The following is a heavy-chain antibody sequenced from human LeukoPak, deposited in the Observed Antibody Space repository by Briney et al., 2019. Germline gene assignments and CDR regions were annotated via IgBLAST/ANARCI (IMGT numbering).Heavy chain of an antibody. J-gene: IGHJ4*02. CDR2: IYSSGST. Sequence: SETLSLTYTVSGGSISSHYWTWVRQPAGRGLEWIGRIYSSGSTNYNPSLKSRVTMSVDSSKNQFSLKLSSVTAADTAVYYCAREEDNSGYSHLDKWGQGTLVTVSS. CDR1: GGSISSHY. V-gene: IGHV4-4*07. CDR3: AREEDNSGYSHLDK. D-gene: IGHD2-2*03.